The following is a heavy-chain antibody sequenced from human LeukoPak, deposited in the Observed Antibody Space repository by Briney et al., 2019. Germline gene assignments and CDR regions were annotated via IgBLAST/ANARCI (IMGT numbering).Heavy chain of an antibody. V-gene: IGHV3-66*01. Sequence: GGSLRLSCAASGFTVSSNHMSWVRQAPGQGLEWVSVIYIGGTIYYADSVEGRFTISRDNSQNTVYLEMNSLRAEDTAVYYCARDGENHYYDYWGQGTLVTVST. CDR1: GFTVSSNH. CDR2: IYIGGTI. CDR3: ARDGENHYYDY. J-gene: IGHJ4*02. D-gene: IGHD7-27*01.